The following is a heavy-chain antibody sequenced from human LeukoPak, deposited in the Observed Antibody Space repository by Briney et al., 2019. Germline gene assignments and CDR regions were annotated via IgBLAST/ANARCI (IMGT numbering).Heavy chain of an antibody. Sequence: GGSLRLSCAASGFTSSSYAMHWVRQAPGKGLEWVAVISYDGSNKYYADSVKGRFTISRDNSKNTLYLQMNSLRAEDTAVYYCARAAATLHVGYFDLWGRGTLVTVSS. J-gene: IGHJ2*01. CDR1: GFTSSSYA. CDR3: ARAAATLHVGYFDL. CDR2: ISYDGSNK. D-gene: IGHD2-15*01. V-gene: IGHV3-30-3*01.